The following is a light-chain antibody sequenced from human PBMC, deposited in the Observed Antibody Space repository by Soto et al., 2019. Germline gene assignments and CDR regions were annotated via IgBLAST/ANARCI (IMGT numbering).Light chain of an antibody. CDR2: DAS. V-gene: IGKV3-15*01. CDR1: QSVRSN. J-gene: IGKJ1*01. CDR3: QQYNNWPPWT. Sequence: EIVLTQSPATLSSSPGETATLSCRASQSVRSNLAWYQQKPGQAPRLLMYDASTRATGIPARFSGSGSGTEFTLTISSLQSEDFAVYYCQQYNNWPPWTFGQGTKVDIK.